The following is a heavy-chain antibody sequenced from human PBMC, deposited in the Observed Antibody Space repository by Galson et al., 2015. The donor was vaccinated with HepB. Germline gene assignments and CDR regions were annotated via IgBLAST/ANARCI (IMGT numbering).Heavy chain of an antibody. Sequence: SLRLSCAASGFTFSTVWMSWVRQAPGKGLEWVGRIKSKNVGGTSDYAAPVNGRFAISRDNSKNTLFLQMNSLRAEDTAIYYCARTSVRGVGIFDSWGQGTLVTVSS. CDR2: IKSKNVGGTS. CDR3: ARTSVRGVGIFDS. D-gene: IGHD3-10*01. V-gene: IGHV3-15*01. CDR1: GFTFSTVW. J-gene: IGHJ4*02.